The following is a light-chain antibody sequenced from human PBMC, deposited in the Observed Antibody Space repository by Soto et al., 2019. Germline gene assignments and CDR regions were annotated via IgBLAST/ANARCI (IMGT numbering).Light chain of an antibody. CDR2: AAS. CDR3: QHYGSSPRT. Sequence: EIVLTQSPGTLSLSPGEGATLSCRASQSLSINYLAWYQQKPGQAPRLLIYAASSRAAGPPDRFSGSGSGTDFTLTISRVEPEDFAVYYCQHYGSSPRTFGQGTKLEVK. CDR1: QSLSINY. J-gene: IGKJ1*01. V-gene: IGKV3-20*01.